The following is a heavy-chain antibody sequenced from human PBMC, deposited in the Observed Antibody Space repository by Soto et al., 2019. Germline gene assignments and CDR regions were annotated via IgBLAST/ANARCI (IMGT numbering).Heavy chain of an antibody. D-gene: IGHD1-26*01. J-gene: IGHJ6*02. CDR3: ARERGGSYYGMDV. CDR1: GGTFSSYA. CDR2: IIPIFGTA. V-gene: IGHV1-69*13. Sequence: ASVKVSCKASGGTFSSYAISWVRQAPGQGLAWMGGIIPIFGTANYAQKFQGRVTITADESTSTAYMELSSLRSEDTAVYYCARERGGSYYGMDVWGQGTTVTVSS.